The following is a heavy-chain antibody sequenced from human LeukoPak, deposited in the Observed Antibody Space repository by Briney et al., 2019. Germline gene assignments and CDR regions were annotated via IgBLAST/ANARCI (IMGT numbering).Heavy chain of an antibody. V-gene: IGHV3-30*04. Sequence: PGGSLRLSCAASGFTFSSYAMHWVRQAPGKGLEWVAVISCDGSNKYYADSVKGRFTISRDNSKNTLYLQMNSLRAEDTAVYYCARDPGDCSSTSCYVGYFDYWGQGTLVTVSS. J-gene: IGHJ4*02. D-gene: IGHD2-2*01. CDR2: ISCDGSNK. CDR3: ARDPGDCSSTSCYVGYFDY. CDR1: GFTFSSYA.